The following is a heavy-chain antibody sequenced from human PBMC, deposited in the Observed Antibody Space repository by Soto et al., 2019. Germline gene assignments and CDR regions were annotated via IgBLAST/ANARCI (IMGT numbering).Heavy chain of an antibody. J-gene: IGHJ4*02. D-gene: IGHD3-9*01. CDR2: ISAYNGNI. V-gene: IGHV1-18*01. CDR1: GYDFTNYG. CDR3: ARGHDILPGWKFTF. Sequence: QVRLVQSGAEVKKPGASVKVSCKTYGYDFTNYGINWVRQAPGQGLEWMGWISAYNGNIVYAQNFRGRATLTTDTSTGSAYMEPRSLRSEATAVYYSARGHDILPGWKFTFWGQGTLVTVSS.